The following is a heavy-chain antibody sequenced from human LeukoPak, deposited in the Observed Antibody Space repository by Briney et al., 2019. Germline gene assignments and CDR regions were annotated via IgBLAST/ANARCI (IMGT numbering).Heavy chain of an antibody. D-gene: IGHD3-22*01. CDR2: IHYSGTT. V-gene: IGHV4-59*01. CDR3: AHLHYVSSGSNVDY. Sequence: PGGSLRLSCAASGFTFSSYAMHWVRQPPGKGLEWIGYIHYSGTTNYNPSLKSRVTISVDTSKKQFSLKLKSVTAADTAVYYCAHLHYVSSGSNVDYWGQGTLVTVSS. CDR1: GFTFSSYA. J-gene: IGHJ4*02.